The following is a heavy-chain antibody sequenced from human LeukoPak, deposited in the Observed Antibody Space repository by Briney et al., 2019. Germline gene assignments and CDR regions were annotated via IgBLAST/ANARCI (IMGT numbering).Heavy chain of an antibody. J-gene: IGHJ4*02. D-gene: IGHD5-18*01. Sequence: GGSLRLSCAASGFTFRSYAMQWVRQAPGKGLEWVSYITYNSGTIFYTDSVKGRFTISRDNAKDSLYLQMSSLRDEDTAVYYCARDSGYSYADDYWGQGTLVTVSS. V-gene: IGHV3-48*02. CDR2: ITYNSGTI. CDR3: ARDSGYSYADDY. CDR1: GFTFRSYA.